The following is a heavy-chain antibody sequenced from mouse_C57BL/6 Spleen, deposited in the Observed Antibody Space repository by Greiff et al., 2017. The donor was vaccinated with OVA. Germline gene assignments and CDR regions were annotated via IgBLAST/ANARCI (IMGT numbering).Heavy chain of an antibody. CDR1: GFTFSSYG. D-gene: IGHD1-1*01. CDR2: ISSGGSYT. V-gene: IGHV5-6*01. CDR3: ARFYYYGDY. J-gene: IGHJ2*01. Sequence: EVQLVESGGDLVKPGGSLKLSCAASGFTFSSYGMSWVRQTPDKRLEWVATISSGGSYTYYPDSVKGRFTISRDNAKNTLYLQMSSLKSEDTAMYYCARFYYYGDYWGQGTTLTVSS.